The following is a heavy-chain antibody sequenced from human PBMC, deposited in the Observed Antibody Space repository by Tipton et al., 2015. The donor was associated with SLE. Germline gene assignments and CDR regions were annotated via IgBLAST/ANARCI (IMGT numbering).Heavy chain of an antibody. CDR1: GGSISSYY. CDR3: ARGWAYSSPPFYFDY. CDR2: IYYSGST. D-gene: IGHD6-13*01. Sequence: LRLSCTVSGGSISSYYWSWIRQPPGKGLEWIGYIYYSGSTNYNPSLKSRVTISVDTSKNQFSLKLSSVTAADTAVYYCARGWAYSSPPFYFDYWGQGTLVTVSS. J-gene: IGHJ4*02. V-gene: IGHV4-59*12.